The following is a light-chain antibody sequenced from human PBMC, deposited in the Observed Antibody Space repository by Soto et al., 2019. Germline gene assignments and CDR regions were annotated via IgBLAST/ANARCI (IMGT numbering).Light chain of an antibody. Sequence: QSVLTQPASVSGSPGQSITISCTGSSSDVGRYNIVSWCQQHPGKAPKLMIYEGSQRPSGVSDRFSGSKSGNTASLTISGLQAEDEADYYCCSYAGDRDLIFGGGTQLTVL. CDR1: SSDVGRYNI. V-gene: IGLV2-23*01. J-gene: IGLJ7*01. CDR3: CSYAGDRDLI. CDR2: EGS.